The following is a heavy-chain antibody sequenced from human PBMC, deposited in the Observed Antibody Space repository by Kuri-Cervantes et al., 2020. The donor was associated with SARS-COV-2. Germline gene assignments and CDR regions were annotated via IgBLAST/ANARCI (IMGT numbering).Heavy chain of an antibody. J-gene: IGHJ3*02. V-gene: IGHV3-33*08. Sequence: GESLKISCAASGFTFSSYGMHWVRQAPGKGLEWVAVIWYGGSNKYYADSVKGRFTISRDNSKNTLYLQMNSLRAEDTAVYYCARERTITMIVVVIGGKDAFDIWGQGTMVTVSS. CDR2: IWYGGSNK. D-gene: IGHD3-22*01. CDR1: GFTFSSYG. CDR3: ARERTITMIVVVIGGKDAFDI.